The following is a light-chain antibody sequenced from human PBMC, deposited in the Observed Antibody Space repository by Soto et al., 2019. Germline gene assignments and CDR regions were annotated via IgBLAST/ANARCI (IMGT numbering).Light chain of an antibody. J-gene: IGKJ2*01. Sequence: VVMTQSPLSIAVTLGEPASVSCRSSQGLVDNDGYSYLSWFHQRPGQSPRRLIYRISNRDSGVPDRISGSGSGTDFTLKISRVEAEDVGVYYCMQGTHWPYTFGQGTHLEI. CDR3: MQGTHWPYT. CDR1: QGLVDNDGYSY. V-gene: IGKV2-30*01. CDR2: RIS.